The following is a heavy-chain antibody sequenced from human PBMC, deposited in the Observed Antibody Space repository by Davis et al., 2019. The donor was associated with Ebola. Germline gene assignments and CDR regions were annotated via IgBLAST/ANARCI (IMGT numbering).Heavy chain of an antibody. D-gene: IGHD6-6*01. CDR1: GFTFSSYA. V-gene: IGHV3-23*01. CDR2: ISGSGGST. CDR3: TRLVKYSSFTRGDYFDY. Sequence: GSLRLSCAASGFTFSSYAMSWVRQAPGKGLEWVSAISGSGGSTYYADSVKGRFTISRDNSKNTLYLQMNSLKTEDTAVYYCTRLVKYSSFTRGDYFDYWGQGTLVTVSS. J-gene: IGHJ4*02.